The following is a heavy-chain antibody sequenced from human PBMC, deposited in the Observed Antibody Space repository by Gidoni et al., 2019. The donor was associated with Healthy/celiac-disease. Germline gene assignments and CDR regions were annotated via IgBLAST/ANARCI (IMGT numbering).Heavy chain of an antibody. CDR3: AKDIAPDYGDYGGAFDI. D-gene: IGHD4-17*01. J-gene: IGHJ3*02. V-gene: IGHV3-23*01. CDR1: GFPFSSYA. Sequence: EVQLLESGGGLVQPGGSLRLSCAASGFPFSSYAMSWVRQAPGKGLEWFSASSGSGGSTYYADSVKGRFTISRDNSKNTLYLQMNSLRAEDTAVYYCAKDIAPDYGDYGGAFDIWGQGTMVTVSS. CDR2: SSGSGGST.